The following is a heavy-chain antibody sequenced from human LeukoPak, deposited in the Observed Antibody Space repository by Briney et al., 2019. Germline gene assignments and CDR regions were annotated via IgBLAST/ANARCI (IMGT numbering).Heavy chain of an antibody. CDR3: ARGCRYSSSWSSGFQH. D-gene: IGHD6-13*01. CDR2: IYHSGST. CDR1: GDSISSYF. V-gene: IGHV4-59*12. J-gene: IGHJ1*01. Sequence: SETLSLTCTVSGDSISSYFWSWIRQPPGKGLEWIGYIYHSGSTSYNPSLKSRVTISVDTSKNQFSLKLSSVTAADTAVYYCARGCRYSSSWSSGFQHWGQGTLVTVSS.